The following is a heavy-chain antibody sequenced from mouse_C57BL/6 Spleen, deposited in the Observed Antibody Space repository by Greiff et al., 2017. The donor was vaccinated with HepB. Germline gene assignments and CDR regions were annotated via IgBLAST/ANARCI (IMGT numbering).Heavy chain of an antibody. J-gene: IGHJ3*01. V-gene: IGHV1-15*01. CDR2: IDPETGGT. D-gene: IGHD1-1*01. CDR1: GYTFTDYE. CDR3: TRRGYYGSKAWFAY. Sequence: VNLVESGAELVRPGASVTLSCKASGYTFTDYEMHWVKQTPVHGLEWIGAIDPETGGTAYNQKFKGKAILTADKSSSTAYMELRSLTSEDSAVYYCTRRGYYGSKAWFAYWGQGTLVTVSA.